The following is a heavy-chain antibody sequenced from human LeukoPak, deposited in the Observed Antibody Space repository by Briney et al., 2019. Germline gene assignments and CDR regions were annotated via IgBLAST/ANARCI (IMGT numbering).Heavy chain of an antibody. D-gene: IGHD4-17*01. Sequence: GASVKVSCKASGYTFTGYYMHWVRQAPGQGLEWMGWINPNSGGTNYAQRFQGRVTMTSDTSISTAYMELTRLRSDDTAVYYCARDNGDYWFDYWGQGTLVTVSS. CDR1: GYTFTGYY. CDR2: INPNSGGT. V-gene: IGHV1-2*02. J-gene: IGHJ4*02. CDR3: ARDNGDYWFDY.